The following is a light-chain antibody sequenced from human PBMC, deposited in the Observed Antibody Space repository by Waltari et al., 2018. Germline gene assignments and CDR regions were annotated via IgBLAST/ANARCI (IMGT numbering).Light chain of an antibody. Sequence: EVVLTQSPGTLSLSPGERATLACRASQSVGTCLAWYQQKPGQAPRLLIYGASRRATGIPDRFSGSGSGTDFSLTISRLEPEDFAVYYCQHYVRLPATFGQGTKVEI. J-gene: IGKJ1*01. V-gene: IGKV3-20*01. CDR1: QSVGTC. CDR3: QHYVRLPAT. CDR2: GAS.